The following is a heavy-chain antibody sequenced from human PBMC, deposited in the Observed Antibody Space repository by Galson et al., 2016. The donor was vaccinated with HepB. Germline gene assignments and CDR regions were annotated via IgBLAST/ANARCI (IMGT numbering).Heavy chain of an antibody. CDR2: IFTGGST. Sequence: SLRLSCAASGFTVAAHYMTWGRQAPGKGLEWVSLIFTGGSTYYAESVRGRFTIPRDSSRNTVYLQMDALRAEDTAIYYCAKDVTLGLGSGWYDAAFDIWGRGTMVTVSS. D-gene: IGHD6-19*01. CDR3: AKDVTLGLGSGWYDAAFDI. J-gene: IGHJ3*02. V-gene: IGHV3-53*01. CDR1: GFTVAAHY.